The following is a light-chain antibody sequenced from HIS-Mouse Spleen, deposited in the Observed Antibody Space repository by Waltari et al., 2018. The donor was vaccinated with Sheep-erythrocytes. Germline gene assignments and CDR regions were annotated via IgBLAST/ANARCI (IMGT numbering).Light chain of an antibody. CDR3: AAWDDSLSGNWV. CDR2: RNN. CDR1: SSNHGSNY. Sequence: QSVLTQPPSASGTPGQRVTIPCSGSSSNHGSNYVYWYQHLPGTAPKLPIYRNNQRPSGVPDRFSGSKSGTSASLAISGLRSEDEADYYCAAWDDSLSGNWVFGGGTKLTVL. V-gene: IGLV1-47*01. J-gene: IGLJ3*02.